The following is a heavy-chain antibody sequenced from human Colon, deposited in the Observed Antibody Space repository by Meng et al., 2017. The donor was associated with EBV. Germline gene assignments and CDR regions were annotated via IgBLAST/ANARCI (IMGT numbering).Heavy chain of an antibody. J-gene: IGHJ4*02. V-gene: IGHV4-34*12. CDR2: IIHGGSP. Sequence: QVQLQQWGAGLLKPSETLSLTCAVNGWSLSGAYWNWIRQPPGKGLEWIGEIIHGGSPSYNPSLKSRVTISIDTSKNQLSLMLSSVTAADTAVYYCARRPTGIDYWGQGTLVHRLL. CDR1: GWSLSGAY. D-gene: IGHD2-8*02. CDR3: ARRPTGIDY.